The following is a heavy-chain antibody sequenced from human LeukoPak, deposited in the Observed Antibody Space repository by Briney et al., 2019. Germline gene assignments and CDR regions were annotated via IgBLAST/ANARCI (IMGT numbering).Heavy chain of an antibody. Sequence: PGGSLRLSCAASDFVFSDYYMSWVRQAPGKGLEWVSYISSSGNSIYYADSVKGRFTISRDNAKNSLYLQMNSLRAEDTAVYYCAREMEGDYGSGTFFDLWGQGSMVTVSS. J-gene: IGHJ4*02. CDR1: DFVFSDYY. CDR3: AREMEGDYGSGTFFDL. CDR2: ISSSGNSI. V-gene: IGHV3-11*01. D-gene: IGHD3-10*01.